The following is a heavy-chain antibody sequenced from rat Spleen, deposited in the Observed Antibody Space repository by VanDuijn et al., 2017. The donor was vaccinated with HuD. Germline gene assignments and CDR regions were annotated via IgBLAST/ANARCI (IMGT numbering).Heavy chain of an antibody. V-gene: IGHV5-29*01. J-gene: IGHJ4*01. CDR3: TRRVMDA. Sequence: EVQLVESDGGLVQPGRSLKLSCAASGFTFSDYYMAWVRQAPTKGLEWVATISYDGSSTYYRDSVKGRFTISRDNAKSTLYLQMDSMRSEYTATFYCTRRVMDAWGQGASVTVSS. CDR2: ISYDGSST. CDR1: GFTFSDYY.